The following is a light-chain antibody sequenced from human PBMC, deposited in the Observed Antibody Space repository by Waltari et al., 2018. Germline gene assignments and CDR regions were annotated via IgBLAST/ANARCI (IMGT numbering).Light chain of an antibody. J-gene: IGKJ1*01. CDR2: VAS. CDR3: QHYNNWPPWT. V-gene: IGKV3-15*01. Sequence: EIEMTQSPATLSVSPGERVTPACRASQSVSTNLAWYQQKPGQTPRLLIYVASTRATGIPVRFSGSGSGTEFTLTISSMQSEDFAVYYCQHYNNWPPWTFGQGTKVEFK. CDR1: QSVSTN.